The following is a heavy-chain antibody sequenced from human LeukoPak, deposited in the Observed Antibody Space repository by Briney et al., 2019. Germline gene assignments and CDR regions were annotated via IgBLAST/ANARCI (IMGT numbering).Heavy chain of an antibody. CDR1: GYTFTSYG. J-gene: IGHJ5*02. CDR2: ISAYNGNT. Sequence: ASVKVSCKASGYTFTSYGISWVRQAPGQGLEWMGWISAYNGNTNYAQKLQGRVTMTTDTSTSTAYMELRSLRSDDTAVYYCARAKCSSSWFVLGEKNWFDPWGQGTLVTVSS. D-gene: IGHD6-13*01. CDR3: ARAKCSSSWFVLGEKNWFDP. V-gene: IGHV1-18*01.